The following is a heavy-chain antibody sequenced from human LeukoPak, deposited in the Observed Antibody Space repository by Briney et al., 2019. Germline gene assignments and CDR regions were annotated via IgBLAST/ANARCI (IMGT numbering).Heavy chain of an antibody. CDR2: IYPGDSDT. Sequence: GESLKISCKGSGYSFTSYWIGWARQMPGKGLEWMGIIYPGDSDTRYSPPFQGQVTISADKSISTAYLQWSSLKASDTAMYYCARLTYDILTGHSDAFDIWGQGTMVTVSS. V-gene: IGHV5-51*01. CDR3: ARLTYDILTGHSDAFDI. CDR1: GYSFTSYW. J-gene: IGHJ3*02. D-gene: IGHD3-9*01.